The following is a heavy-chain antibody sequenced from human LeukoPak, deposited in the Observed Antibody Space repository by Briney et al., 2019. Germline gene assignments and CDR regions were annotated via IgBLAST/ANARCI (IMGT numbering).Heavy chain of an antibody. D-gene: IGHD2-2*01. V-gene: IGHV3-74*01. CDR2: ISTDARST. CDR1: GFTFSSYW. Sequence: GGSLRLSCAGSGFTFSSYWMHWVRQAPGKGLVWVSRISTDARSTTYADSVKGRFTISRDNAKNSLYLQMNSLRAEDTAVYYCARGQERYCSSTSCYAGNFDYWGQGTLVTVSS. CDR3: ARGQERYCSSTSCYAGNFDY. J-gene: IGHJ4*02.